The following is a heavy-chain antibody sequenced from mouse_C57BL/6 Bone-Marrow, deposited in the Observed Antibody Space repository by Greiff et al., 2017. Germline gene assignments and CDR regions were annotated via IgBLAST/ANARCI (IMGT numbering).Heavy chain of an antibody. CDR2: INPGSGGT. J-gene: IGHJ3*01. CDR3: ARSELWFAY. Sequence: QVQLQQSGAELVRPGTSVKVSCKASGYAFTNYLIEWVKQRPGQGLEWIGVINPGSGGTNYNEKFKGKATLTADKSSSTAYMQLSRLTSEDSAVYFCARSELWFAYWGQGTLVTVSA. V-gene: IGHV1-54*01. CDR1: GYAFTNYL.